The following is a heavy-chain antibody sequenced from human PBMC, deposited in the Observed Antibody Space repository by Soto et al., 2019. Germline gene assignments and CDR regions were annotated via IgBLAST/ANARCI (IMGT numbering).Heavy chain of an antibody. CDR3: AARPCSSTTCYTAPHY. J-gene: IGHJ4*02. Sequence: QVQLVQSGAEVKKPGASVKVSCKASAYTFTTYGISWVRQAPGQGLECMGWISAYNGDTNYAQKLQGRVTMTTDTPTSKAYMELRSLRSDDTAVYYCAARPCSSTTCYTAPHYWGQGTMVTVSS. D-gene: IGHD2-2*02. CDR1: AYTFTTYG. V-gene: IGHV1-18*04. CDR2: ISAYNGDT.